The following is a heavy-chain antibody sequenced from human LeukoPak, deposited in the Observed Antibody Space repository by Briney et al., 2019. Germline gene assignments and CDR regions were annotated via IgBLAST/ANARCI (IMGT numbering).Heavy chain of an antibody. D-gene: IGHD5-12*01. Sequence: SETLSLTCTVSGYSISSGYYWGWIRQPPGKGLEWIGSIYHSGSTYYNPSLKSRVTISVDTSKNQFSLKLSSVTAADTAVYYCASVQPLGYSGYDWEGTFDYWGQGTLVTVSS. CDR2: IYHSGST. J-gene: IGHJ4*02. CDR1: GYSISSGYY. V-gene: IGHV4-38-2*02. CDR3: ASVQPLGYSGYDWEGTFDY.